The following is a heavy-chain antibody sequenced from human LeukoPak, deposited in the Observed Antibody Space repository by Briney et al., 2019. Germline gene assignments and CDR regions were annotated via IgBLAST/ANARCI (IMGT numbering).Heavy chain of an antibody. CDR1: GYTFTSYG. J-gene: IGHJ6*03. CDR3: ARGFGYYYDSSGYYPYYYYYYYMDV. Sequence: GTSVKVSCKASGYTFTSYGISWVRQAPGQGLEWMGWISAYNGNTNYAQKLQGRVTMTTDTSTSKAYMELGSLRSDDTAVYYCARGFGYYYDSSGYYPYYYYYYYMDVWGEGTTVTVSS. CDR2: ISAYNGNT. V-gene: IGHV1-18*01. D-gene: IGHD3-22*01.